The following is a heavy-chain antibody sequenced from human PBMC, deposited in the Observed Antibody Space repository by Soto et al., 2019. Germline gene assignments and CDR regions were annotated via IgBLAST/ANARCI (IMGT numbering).Heavy chain of an antibody. J-gene: IGHJ4*02. V-gene: IGHV4-39*01. D-gene: IGHD3-10*01. CDR1: GASISRGGFH. CDR2: LYSGST. CDR3: ARRGSGHTFDY. Sequence: SETLSLTCAVSGASISRGGFHWGWIRQPPGQGLEWIGSLYSGSTYYNPSLKSRVTISADTSKNEFSLRLTFVTAADTAVYYCARRGSGHTFDYWGQGTLVTVSS.